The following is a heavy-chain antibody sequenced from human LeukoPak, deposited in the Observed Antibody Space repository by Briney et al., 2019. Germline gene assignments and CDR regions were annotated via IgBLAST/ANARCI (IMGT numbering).Heavy chain of an antibody. CDR2: TYYRSKWYN. CDR3: ARAQFSPSGYSSSWYPFDY. Sequence: SQTLSLTCAISGDSVSSNSAAWNWIRQSPSRGLEWLGRTYYRSKWYNDYAVSVKSRITINPDTSKNQFSLQLNSVTPEDTAVYYCARAQFSPSGYSSSWYPFDYWGQGTLVTVSS. CDR1: GDSVSSNSAA. J-gene: IGHJ4*02. D-gene: IGHD6-13*01. V-gene: IGHV6-1*01.